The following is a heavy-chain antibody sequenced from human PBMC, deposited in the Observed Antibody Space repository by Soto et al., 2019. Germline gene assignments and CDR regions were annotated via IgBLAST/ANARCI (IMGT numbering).Heavy chain of an antibody. Sequence: QVQLVESGGGVVQPGRSLRLSCEGSGFIFGKYDMYWVRQAPGKGLEWVTKISHDGRNKDYEDSVQGRFTISRDNSRDTLYLAMNSLRPEDTAIYYCAKGGLPWWSQGIEFWGQGTLVTVSA. D-gene: IGHD2-8*02. CDR2: ISHDGRNK. CDR1: GFIFGKYD. CDR3: AKGGLPWWSQGIEF. V-gene: IGHV3-30*18. J-gene: IGHJ4*02.